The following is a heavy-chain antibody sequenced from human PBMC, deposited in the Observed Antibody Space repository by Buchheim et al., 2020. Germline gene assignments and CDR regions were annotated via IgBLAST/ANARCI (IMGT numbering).Heavy chain of an antibody. CDR3: TREEAYRLEN. V-gene: IGHV3-48*03. CDR1: GFTFSSYE. J-gene: IGHJ4*02. CDR2: ISSSGSTK. Sequence: VQLVESGGGLVKPGGSLRLSCAASGFTFSSYEMIWIRKAPGKGLEWVSYISSSGSTKNYADSLKGRFSISRDNAKNSLYIQMNSLRAEDTAVYFCTREEAYRLENWGQGTL. D-gene: IGHD1-1*01.